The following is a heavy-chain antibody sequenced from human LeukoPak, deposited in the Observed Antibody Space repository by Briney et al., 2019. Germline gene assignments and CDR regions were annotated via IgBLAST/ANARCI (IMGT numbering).Heavy chain of an antibody. CDR3: AAGRAPVFGVALNWFDP. J-gene: IGHJ5*02. D-gene: IGHD3-3*01. V-gene: IGHV1-58*01. CDR1: GFTFTSSA. CDR2: IVVGSGNT. Sequence: SVKVSCKASGFTFTSSAVQWVRQARGQRLEWIGWIVVGSGNTNYAQKFQERVTITRDMSTSTAYMELSSLRSEDTAVYYCAAGRAPVFGVALNWFDPWGQGTLVTVSS.